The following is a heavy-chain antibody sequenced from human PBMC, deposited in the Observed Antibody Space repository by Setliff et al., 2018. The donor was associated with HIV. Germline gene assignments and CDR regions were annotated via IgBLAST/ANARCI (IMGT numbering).Heavy chain of an antibody. CDR3: ARRPMVRGFGRYYFDY. CDR1: GGSIGGYS. CDR2: IYPSTSA. V-gene: IGHV4-4*09. J-gene: IGHJ4*02. D-gene: IGHD3-10*01. Sequence: SETLSLTCSVSGGSIGGYSWGWIRQSPGKGLEWIGYIYPSTSANYNPSLKSRVRILLDTSKNQFSLRLTSVTAADTAVYFCARRPMVRGFGRYYFDYRGQETLVTVSS.